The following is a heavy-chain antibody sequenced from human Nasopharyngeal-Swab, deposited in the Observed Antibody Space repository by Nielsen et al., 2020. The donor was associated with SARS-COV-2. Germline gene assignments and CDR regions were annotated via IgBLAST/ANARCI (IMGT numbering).Heavy chain of an antibody. CDR3: AKEKVTGPFDDASDI. Sequence: GGSLRLSCAASGFTFGSYAMNWVRQTPGKGLEWVSFISGRGGIIHYADSVKGRFTISRDNSRNTLSLHMTTLRAEDSAVYYCAKEKVTGPFDDASDIWGPGTTVIVSS. V-gene: IGHV3-23*01. D-gene: IGHD1-1*01. CDR2: ISGRGGII. J-gene: IGHJ3*02. CDR1: GFTFGSYA.